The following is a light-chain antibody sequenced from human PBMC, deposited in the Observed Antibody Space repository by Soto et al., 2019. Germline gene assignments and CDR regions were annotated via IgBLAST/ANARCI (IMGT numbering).Light chain of an antibody. V-gene: IGLV2-8*01. Sequence: QSALTQPPSASGSPGQSVTISCTGTSSDVGGYNHVSWYQQHPGKAPKVVIYEVTKRPSGVPDRFSGSKSGNTASLTVSGLQAEDEADYYCTSFAPGRIYVFGSGTKLTVL. CDR1: SSDVGGYNH. J-gene: IGLJ1*01. CDR2: EVT. CDR3: TSFAPGRIYV.